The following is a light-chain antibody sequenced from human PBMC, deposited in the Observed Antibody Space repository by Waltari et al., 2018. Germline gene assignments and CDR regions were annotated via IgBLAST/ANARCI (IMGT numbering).Light chain of an antibody. Sequence: NFMLTQPHSVSESPGKTVPISCTRSSGRLDSNSVQWYQQRPGSSPTTVIYEDNQRPSGVPDRFSGSIDSSSNSASLTISGLKTEDEADYYCQSYDSSNLWVFGGGTKLTVL. CDR1: SGRLDSNS. CDR2: EDN. V-gene: IGLV6-57*01. J-gene: IGLJ3*02. CDR3: QSYDSSNLWV.